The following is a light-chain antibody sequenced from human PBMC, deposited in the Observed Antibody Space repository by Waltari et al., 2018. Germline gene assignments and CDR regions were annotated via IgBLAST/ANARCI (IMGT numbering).Light chain of an antibody. CDR3: LHLNNFPLS. V-gene: IGKV1-9*01. Sequence: DIQLTQSPSFLSASVRDRVTITCRASQGISTYSAWYQQKPGKAPKLLIHAASTLQSDIPSRFSGSGSGTEFTLTISSLQPEDFATYYCLHLNNFPLSFGGGTKVELK. J-gene: IGKJ4*01. CDR2: AAS. CDR1: QGISTY.